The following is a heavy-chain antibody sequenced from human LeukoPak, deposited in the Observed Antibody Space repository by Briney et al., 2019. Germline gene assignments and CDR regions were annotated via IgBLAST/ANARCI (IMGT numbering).Heavy chain of an antibody. Sequence: GGSLRLSCAASGFTFSSYAMTWVRQAPGKGLEWVSAISGSGDSTYYADSVKGRFTISRDNSKNTLYLQMNSLRAEDTAVYYCASPGGEQWLTRLDDWGQGTLVTVSS. CDR3: ASPGGEQWLTRLDD. CDR1: GFTFSSYA. V-gene: IGHV3-23*01. CDR2: ISGSGDST. D-gene: IGHD6-19*01. J-gene: IGHJ4*02.